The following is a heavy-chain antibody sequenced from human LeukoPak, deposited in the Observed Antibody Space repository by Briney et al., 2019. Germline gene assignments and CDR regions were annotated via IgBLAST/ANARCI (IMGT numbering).Heavy chain of an antibody. CDR2: IYTSGST. CDR3: ARDLFGRSYYDGWYFDY. J-gene: IGHJ4*02. Sequence: SETLSLACTGSGGSISSGSYYWSGIRQPAGKGLEWIGRIYTSGSTNYNPSLKSRVTISVDTSKNQFSLKLSSVTAADTAVYYCARDLFGRSYYDGWYFDYWGQGTLVTVFS. V-gene: IGHV4-61*02. D-gene: IGHD1-26*01. CDR1: GGSISSGSYY.